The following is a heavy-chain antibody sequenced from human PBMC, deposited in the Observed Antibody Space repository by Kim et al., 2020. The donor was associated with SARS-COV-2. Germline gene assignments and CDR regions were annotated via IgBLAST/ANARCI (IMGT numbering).Heavy chain of an antibody. J-gene: IGHJ4*02. CDR3: ARVTYSSSWGLFDY. V-gene: IGHV4-59*01. Sequence: PSLKSRVTISVDASKSQFSLKLSSVTAADTAVYYCARVTYSSSWGLFDYWGQGTLVTVSS. D-gene: IGHD6-13*01.